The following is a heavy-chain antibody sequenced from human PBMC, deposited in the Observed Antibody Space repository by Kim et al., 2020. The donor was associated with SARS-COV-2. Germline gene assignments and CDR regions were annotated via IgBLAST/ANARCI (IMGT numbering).Heavy chain of an antibody. Sequence: DYAAPVKGRFTISRDDSKNTLYLQMNSLKTEDTAVYYCTTSSGGSYDLDYWGQGTLVTVSS. D-gene: IGHD2-15*01. V-gene: IGHV3-15*01. CDR3: TTSSGGSYDLDY. J-gene: IGHJ4*02.